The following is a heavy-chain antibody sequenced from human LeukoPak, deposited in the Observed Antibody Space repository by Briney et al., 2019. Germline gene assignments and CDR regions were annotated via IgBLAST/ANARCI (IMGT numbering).Heavy chain of an antibody. Sequence: PGGSLRLSCAASGFTFSSYEMNWVRQAPGKGLEWVSGISWNSGSIGYADSVKGRFNISRDNAKNSLYLQMNSLRSEDTAVYYCARQAVGDYGDLRRYYYYMDVWGKGTTVTISS. V-gene: IGHV3-9*01. CDR2: ISWNSGSI. CDR1: GFTFSSYE. J-gene: IGHJ6*03. CDR3: ARQAVGDYGDLRRYYYYMDV. D-gene: IGHD4-17*01.